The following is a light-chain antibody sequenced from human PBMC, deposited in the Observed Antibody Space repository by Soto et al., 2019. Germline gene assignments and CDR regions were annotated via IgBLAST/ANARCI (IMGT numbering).Light chain of an antibody. CDR2: SSN. V-gene: IGLV1-47*02. CDR3: AAWDDSLSGYV. J-gene: IGLJ1*01. Sequence: SALTQPPSASGTPGQRVTISCSGNNSNIGNNNVYWYQQLPGTAPKLLIYSSNQRPSGVPDRISGSKSGTSASLAISGLRSEDEADYYCAAWDDSLSGYVYGTATKVTVL. CDR1: NSNIGNNN.